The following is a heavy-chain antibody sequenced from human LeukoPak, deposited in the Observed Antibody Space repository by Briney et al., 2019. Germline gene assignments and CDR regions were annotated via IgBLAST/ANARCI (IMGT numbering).Heavy chain of an antibody. CDR3: ARAGTGTAGHYFDY. CDR2: INHSGST. J-gene: IGHJ4*02. Sequence: PETLSLTCAVYGGSFSGYYWSWIRQPPGKGLEWIGEINHSGSTNYNPSLKSRVTISVDTSKNQFSLKLSSVTAADTAVYYCARAGTGTAGHYFDYWGQGTLVTVSS. V-gene: IGHV4-34*01. D-gene: IGHD1-1*01. CDR1: GGSFSGYY.